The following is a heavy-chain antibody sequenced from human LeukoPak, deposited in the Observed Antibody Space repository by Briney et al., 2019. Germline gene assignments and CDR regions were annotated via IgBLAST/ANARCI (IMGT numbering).Heavy chain of an antibody. Sequence: GGSLRLSCAASGFTFSSYAMTWVRQAPGKGLEWVSEISGSGESTYYGDSMKGRFTISRDNSKNTLYLQMNSLRAGDTAIYYCASEHWDFDYWGQGTLVTVSS. CDR1: GFTFSSYA. V-gene: IGHV3-23*01. J-gene: IGHJ4*02. D-gene: IGHD7-27*01. CDR3: ASEHWDFDY. CDR2: ISGSGEST.